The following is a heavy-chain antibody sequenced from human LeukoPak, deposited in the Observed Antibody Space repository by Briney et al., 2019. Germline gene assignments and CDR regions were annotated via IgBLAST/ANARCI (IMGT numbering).Heavy chain of an antibody. CDR1: GGSITSSRYY. CDR2: IYYSGST. CDR3: ARSDGGTTVTTNY. J-gene: IGHJ4*02. V-gene: IGHV4-39*01. D-gene: IGHD4-17*01. Sequence: SETLSLTCTVSGGSITSSRYYWGWIRQPPGEGLEWIGTIYYSGSTYYNPSLKSRITISVDTSKNQFSLKLSSVTAADTAVYYCARSDGGTTVTTNYWGQGTLVTVSS.